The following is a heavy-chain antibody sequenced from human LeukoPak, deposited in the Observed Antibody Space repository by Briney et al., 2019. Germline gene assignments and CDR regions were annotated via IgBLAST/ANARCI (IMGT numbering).Heavy chain of an antibody. V-gene: IGHV1-69*05. D-gene: IGHD3-22*01. CDR1: GGTFSSYA. Sequence: SVKVSCKASGGTFSSYAISWVRQAPGQGLEWMGGIIPIFGTANYAQKFQGRVTITTDESTSTAYMELSSLRSEDTAVCYCAIFKGSPYYYDSSGYSFDYWGQGTLVTVSS. CDR3: AIFKGSPYYYDSSGYSFDY. CDR2: IIPIFGTA. J-gene: IGHJ4*02.